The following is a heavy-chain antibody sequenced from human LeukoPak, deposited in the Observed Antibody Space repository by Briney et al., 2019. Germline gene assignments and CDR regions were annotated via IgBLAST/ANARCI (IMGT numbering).Heavy chain of an antibody. D-gene: IGHD6-19*01. J-gene: IGHJ5*02. Sequence: GASVKVSCKASGYTFTSYGISWVRQAPGQGLEWMGWISAYNGNTNYAQKLQGRVTMTTDTSTSTAYMELRSLRSDDTAVYYCARGYSSGWYFNWFDPWGQGTLVTVSS. CDR3: ARGYSSGWYFNWFDP. CDR2: ISAYNGNT. V-gene: IGHV1-18*01. CDR1: GYTFTSYG.